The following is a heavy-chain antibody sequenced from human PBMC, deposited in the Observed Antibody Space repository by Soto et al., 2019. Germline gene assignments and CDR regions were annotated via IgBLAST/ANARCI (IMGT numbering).Heavy chain of an antibody. J-gene: IGHJ1*01. CDR2: IYSGGST. CDR3: ARDRVESGYPEYFQH. Sequence: EVQLVESGGGLIQPGGSLRLSCAASGFTVSSNYMSWVRQAPGKGLEWVSVIYSGGSTYYADSVKGRFTISRDNSKNTVYLQMNSLRAEDTAVYYCARDRVESGYPEYFQHWGQGTLVNVSS. V-gene: IGHV3-53*01. D-gene: IGHD3-22*01. CDR1: GFTVSSNY.